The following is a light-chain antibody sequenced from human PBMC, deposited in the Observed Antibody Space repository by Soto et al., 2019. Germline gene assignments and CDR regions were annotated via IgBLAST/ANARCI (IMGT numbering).Light chain of an antibody. CDR1: QSLLHSNGYNY. CDR3: MQGTHWPIT. Sequence: DIVMTQSPLSLPVTPGEPASISCRSSQSLLHSNGYNYLDWYLQKPGQSPRRLIYKVSNRDSGVPARFSGSGSGTDFALKISRVEAEDVGVYYCMQGTHWPITFGQGTRLENK. J-gene: IGKJ5*01. V-gene: IGKV2-30*02. CDR2: KVS.